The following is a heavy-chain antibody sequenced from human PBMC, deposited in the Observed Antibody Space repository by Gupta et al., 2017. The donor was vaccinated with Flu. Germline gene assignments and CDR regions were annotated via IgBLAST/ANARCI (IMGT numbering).Heavy chain of an antibody. J-gene: IGHJ4*02. CDR2: IYHNGNT. D-gene: IGHD3-10*01. CDR1: GGSISSYY. CDR3: ATFYYYGSGSYDARQYSFDY. V-gene: IGHV4-59*03. Sequence: QVQLQESGPGLVKPSETLSLTCNVSGGSISSYYWSWIRQPPGKGLEWIGYIYHNGNTNYNPSLKSRVIISVDTSKNQFSLSLSSVTAADTAVYFCATFYYYGSGSYDARQYSFDYWGQGTLVTVSS.